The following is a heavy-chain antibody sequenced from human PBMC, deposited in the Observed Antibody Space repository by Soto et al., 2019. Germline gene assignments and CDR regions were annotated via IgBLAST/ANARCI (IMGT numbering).Heavy chain of an antibody. V-gene: IGHV4-59*01. CDR2: IYYSGST. CDR3: ARVYAYYFDY. D-gene: IGHD2-8*01. Sequence: QVQLQESGPGLVKPSETLSLTCTVSGGSISSYYWSWIRQPPGKGLEWIGYIYYSGSTNYNPSLKRRVTISVATSKNQFSLKLSAVTAADTAVYYCARVYAYYFDYWGQGTLVTVSS. CDR1: GGSISSYY. J-gene: IGHJ4*02.